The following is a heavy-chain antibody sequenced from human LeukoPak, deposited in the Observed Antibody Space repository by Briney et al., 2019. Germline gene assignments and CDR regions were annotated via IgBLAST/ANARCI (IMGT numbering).Heavy chain of an antibody. D-gene: IGHD3-10*01. CDR2: IIPLFGTA. CDR3: ARDTRWFGESDYYYYGMDV. CDR1: CGTFSSYA. Sequence: GASVKVSCKASCGTFSSYAICWVRQAPGQGLEWMGGIIPLFGTAHYAQKFQGRVTITADESTSTAYMELSSLGSEDTAVYYCARDTRWFGESDYYYYGMDVWGKGTTVTVSS. J-gene: IGHJ6*04. V-gene: IGHV1-69*01.